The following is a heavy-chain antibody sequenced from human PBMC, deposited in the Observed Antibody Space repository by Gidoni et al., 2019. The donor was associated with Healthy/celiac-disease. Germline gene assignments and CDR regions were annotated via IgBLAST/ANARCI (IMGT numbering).Heavy chain of an antibody. J-gene: IGHJ4*02. CDR3: ARSWGWLQLPLDY. CDR2: FIPIFGTA. V-gene: IGHV1-69*06. CDR1: AGTFSSYA. Sequence: QVQLVQSGAEVQKPGSPAQVSCMASAGTFSSYAISWVRQAPGQGLEWMGVFIPIFGTANSAQRCQGRVTITADKSTSTAYMELSSLRSEDTAVYYCARSWGWLQLPLDYWGQGTLVTVSS. D-gene: IGHD1-1*01.